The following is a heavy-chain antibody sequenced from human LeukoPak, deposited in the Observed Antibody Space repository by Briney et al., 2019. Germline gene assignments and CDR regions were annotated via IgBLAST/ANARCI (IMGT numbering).Heavy chain of an antibody. D-gene: IGHD6-19*01. CDR3: AKDASSGWYMGAEYFQH. J-gene: IGHJ1*01. Sequence: GGSLRLSCAASGFTFSSYSMDWVRQAPGKGLEWVSAISGSGGSTYYADSVKGRFTISRDNSKNTLYLQMNSLRAEDTAVYYCAKDASSGWYMGAEYFQHWGQGTLVTVSS. CDR2: ISGSGGST. CDR1: GFTFSSYS. V-gene: IGHV3-23*01.